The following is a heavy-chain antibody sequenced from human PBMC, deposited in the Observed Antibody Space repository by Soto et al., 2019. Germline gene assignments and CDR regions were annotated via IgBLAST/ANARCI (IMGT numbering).Heavy chain of an antibody. CDR2: SHQSGNT. J-gene: IGHJ4*02. CDR3: ATRDTGRVY. V-gene: IGHV4-4*02. Sequence: QVQLQASGPGLVKPSGTLSLTCAVSGVSIGSHDWWTWVRQPPGKGLKGIGESHQSGNTNYNSSLESRVTISLDKSKNHFSRQLSSVTVADTAVYYCATRDTGRVYWGQGTLVTVPS. CDR1: GVSIGSHDW. D-gene: IGHD5-18*01.